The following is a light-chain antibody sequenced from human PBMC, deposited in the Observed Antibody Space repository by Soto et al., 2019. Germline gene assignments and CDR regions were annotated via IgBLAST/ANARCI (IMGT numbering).Light chain of an antibody. CDR1: SSDVGGYNY. CDR2: EVT. V-gene: IGLV2-8*01. CDR3: SSYGGRDNAV. J-gene: IGLJ2*01. Sequence: QSVLTQPPSASGSPGQSVTISCTGTSSDVGGYNYVSWYQQHPGKAPKLMIYEVTKRPSGVPDRFSGSKSGNTASLTVSGLHADDEADYYCSSYGGRDNAVFGGGTKLTVL.